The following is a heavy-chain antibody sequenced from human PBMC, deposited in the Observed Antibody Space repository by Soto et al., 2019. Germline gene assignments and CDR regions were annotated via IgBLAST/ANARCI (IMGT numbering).Heavy chain of an antibody. J-gene: IGHJ4*02. CDR3: ARGAPYCSSTSCYAGYYFDY. V-gene: IGHV4-34*01. CDR1: GGSFRGYY. Sequence: SETLSLTCAVYGGSFRGYYWSWIRQPPGKGLEWIGEINHSGSTNYNPSLKSRVTISVDTSKNQFSLKLSSVTAADTAVYYCARGAPYCSSTSCYAGYYFDYWGQGTLVTVSS. CDR2: INHSGST. D-gene: IGHD2-2*01.